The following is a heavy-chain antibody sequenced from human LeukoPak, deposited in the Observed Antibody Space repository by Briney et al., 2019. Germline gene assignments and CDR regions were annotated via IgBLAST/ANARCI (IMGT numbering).Heavy chain of an antibody. CDR1: GFTFSDYY. V-gene: IGHV3-11*04. J-gene: IGHJ4*02. CDR2: ITNSGTTI. D-gene: IGHD1-14*01. Sequence: GGSLRLSCAASGFTFSDYYMGWIRQAPGKGLECVSYITNSGTTIYYADSVKGRFTISRDNSDNTLYLQMDSLGADDTALYYCARDPTTGTPDYFDYWGQGTLVTVSS. CDR3: ARDPTTGTPDYFDY.